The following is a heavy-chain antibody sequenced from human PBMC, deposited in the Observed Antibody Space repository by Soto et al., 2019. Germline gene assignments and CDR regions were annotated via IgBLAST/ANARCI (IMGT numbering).Heavy chain of an antibody. CDR1: GFTFSSYT. CDR2: ISGSGDST. V-gene: IGHV3-23*01. CDR3: AKGAMTIFGVVGMLGRPLDY. J-gene: IGHJ4*02. Sequence: EVQLLESGGGLVQPGGSLRLSCAASGFTFSSYTMSWVRQAPGKGLEWVSTISGSGDSTYYADSVKGRFTISRDNSKNRLFLQMNSLRAEDTAVYYCAKGAMTIFGVVGMLGRPLDYWGQGTLVTVSA. D-gene: IGHD3-3*01.